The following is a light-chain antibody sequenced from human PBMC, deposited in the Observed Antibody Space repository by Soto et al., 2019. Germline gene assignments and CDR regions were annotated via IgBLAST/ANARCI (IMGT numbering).Light chain of an antibody. CDR1: SSDVGSYSL. Sequence: QSVLTQPASVSGSPGQSITVSCTGTSSDVGSYSLVSWYQQHPGKAPKLMIYEGSKRPSGVSNRFSGSKSGNTASLTISELQAEDEADYYCFSYAGNNAWVFGGGTKLTVL. V-gene: IGLV2-23*01. J-gene: IGLJ3*02. CDR3: FSYAGNNAWV. CDR2: EGS.